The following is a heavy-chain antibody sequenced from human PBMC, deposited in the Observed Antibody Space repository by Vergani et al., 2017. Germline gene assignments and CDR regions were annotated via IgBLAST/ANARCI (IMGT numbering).Heavy chain of an antibody. Sequence: QVQLQESGPGLVKPSETLSLTCAVYGGSFSGYYWSWIRQPPGKGLEWIGEINHSGSTNYNPSLKSRVTISVDTSKNQFSLKLSSVTAADTAVYYCARERITIFGVVKVPGYYYYMDVWGKGTTVTVSS. CDR3: ARERITIFGVVKVPGYYYYMDV. D-gene: IGHD3-3*01. V-gene: IGHV4-34*01. CDR2: INHSGST. J-gene: IGHJ6*03. CDR1: GGSFSGYY.